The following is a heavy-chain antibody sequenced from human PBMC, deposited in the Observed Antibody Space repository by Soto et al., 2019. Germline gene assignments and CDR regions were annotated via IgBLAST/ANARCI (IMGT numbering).Heavy chain of an antibody. V-gene: IGHV6-1*01. CDR3: ARSGPGGYIDY. CDR1: GDSVSSNSAA. D-gene: IGHD3-22*01. J-gene: IGHJ4*02. Sequence: SPTLSLTCALSGDSVSSNSAAWNWISQSPSRGLEWLGRTYYRSKWYKHYAVSVKSRITVNPDTSKNQFSLQLNSVTPEDTAVYYCARSGPGGYIDYWGQGTLVTVSS. CDR2: TYYRSKWYK.